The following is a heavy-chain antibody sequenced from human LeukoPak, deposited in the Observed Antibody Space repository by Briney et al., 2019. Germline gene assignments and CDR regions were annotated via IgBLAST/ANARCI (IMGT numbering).Heavy chain of an antibody. CDR1: GGSISRYY. CDR3: ARGCYYDKEAFDF. D-gene: IGHD3-22*01. Sequence: SETLSLTCTGFGGSISRYYWSWIRQPPGKGLGWIGYIYYSGSTNYNPSLKSRVTISVDTSKNQFSLKLSSVTAADTAVYYCARGCYYDKEAFDFWGQGTMVTVSS. J-gene: IGHJ3*01. V-gene: IGHV4-59*01. CDR2: IYYSGST.